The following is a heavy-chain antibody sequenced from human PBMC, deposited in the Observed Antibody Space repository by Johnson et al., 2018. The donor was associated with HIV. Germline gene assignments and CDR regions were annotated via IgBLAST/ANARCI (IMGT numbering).Heavy chain of an antibody. D-gene: IGHD2-15*01. CDR3: ARESRGVVVVTQGAFDI. CDR2: ISYDGSNK. CDR1: GFTFSSYA. Sequence: VQLVESGGGVVQPGRSLRLSCAASGFTFSSYAMHWVRQAPGKGLEWVAVISYDGSNKYYADSVKGRFTISRDNSKNTLYLQMNSRRAEDTAVYYCARESRGVVVVTQGAFDIWGQGTMVTVSS. J-gene: IGHJ3*02. V-gene: IGHV3-30*04.